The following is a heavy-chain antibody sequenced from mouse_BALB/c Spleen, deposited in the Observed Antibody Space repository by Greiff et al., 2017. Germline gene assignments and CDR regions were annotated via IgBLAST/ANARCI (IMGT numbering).Heavy chain of an antibody. CDR1: GYTFTSYV. CDR2: INPYNDGT. V-gene: IGHV1-14*01. Sequence: VQLQQSGPELVKPGASVKMTCKASGYTFTSYVMHWVKQKPGQGLEWIGYINPYNDGTKYNEKFKGKATLTSDKSSSTAYMELSSLTSEDSAVYYCARSPYVYYFDYWGQGTTLTVSS. J-gene: IGHJ2*01. CDR3: ARSPYVYYFDY.